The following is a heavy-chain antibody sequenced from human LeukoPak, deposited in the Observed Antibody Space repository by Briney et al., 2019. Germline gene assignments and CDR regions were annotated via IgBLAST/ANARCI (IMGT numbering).Heavy chain of an antibody. D-gene: IGHD2-2*01. CDR3: GRAYCRSTSCPPFDY. J-gene: IGHJ4*02. V-gene: IGHV3-30-3*01. CDR2: ISYDGNNK. Sequence: GGSLRLSCAASGFIFSSYAIHWVRQAPGKGLEWVAVISYDGNNKYYADSVKGRFTISRDNSKNTLYLQMNSLRAEDTAVYYCGRAYCRSTSCPPFDYWGQGTLATVSS. CDR1: GFIFSSYA.